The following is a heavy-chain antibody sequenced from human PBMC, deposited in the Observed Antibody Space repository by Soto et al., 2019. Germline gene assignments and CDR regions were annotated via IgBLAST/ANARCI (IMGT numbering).Heavy chain of an antibody. CDR1: SGSVSSTNW. Sequence: PSETLSLTCTISSGSVSSTNWWTWVRQPPGKGLEWIGEIYHSGSTNYNPSLKSRVTISVDKSQNQFSLKLNSVTAADTAVYYCARQRPSWGYMDVWGKGTTVTVSS. J-gene: IGHJ6*03. V-gene: IGHV4-4*02. CDR3: ARQRPSWGYMDV. D-gene: IGHD1-26*01. CDR2: IYHSGST.